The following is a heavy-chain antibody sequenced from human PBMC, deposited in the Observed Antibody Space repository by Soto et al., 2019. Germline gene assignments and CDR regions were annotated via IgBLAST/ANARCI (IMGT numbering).Heavy chain of an antibody. CDR1: GGSISSYY. V-gene: IGHV4-59*01. J-gene: IGHJ2*01. CDR3: ARGDLNGDYVPPPWYFDL. CDR2: IYYSGST. D-gene: IGHD4-17*01. Sequence: QVQLQESGPGLVKPSETLSLTCTVSGGSISSYYWSWIRQPPGKGLEWIGYIYYSGSTNYNPSLKSRVTISVDTSKNQFSLELSSVTAADTAVYYCARGDLNGDYVPPPWYFDLWGRGTLVTVSS.